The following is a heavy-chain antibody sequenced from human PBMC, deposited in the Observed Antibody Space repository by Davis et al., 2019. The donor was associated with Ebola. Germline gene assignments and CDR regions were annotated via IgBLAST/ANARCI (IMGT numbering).Heavy chain of an antibody. Sequence: HTGGSLRLSCAASGFTFSTYWMHWVRQAPGKGPVWVSHINNDGSATTYADSVKGRFTVSRDNAKSTLYLQMNSLRAEDTALYYCARVREVAVAGTVDYWGQGTLVTVSS. CDR1: GFTFSTYW. D-gene: IGHD6-19*01. CDR2: INNDGSAT. J-gene: IGHJ4*02. V-gene: IGHV3-74*01. CDR3: ARVREVAVAGTVDY.